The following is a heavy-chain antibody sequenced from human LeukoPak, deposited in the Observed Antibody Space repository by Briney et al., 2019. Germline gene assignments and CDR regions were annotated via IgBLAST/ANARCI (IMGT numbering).Heavy chain of an antibody. Sequence: GGSLRLSCAASGFTFSNNFMSWVRQAPGKGLEWVSFLYGDGSSYYPDSSRGRFTISRDNSPNTLSLQMTSLSAEDTAVYFCAREYWGHCSTGKCPLVAWGQGTLVTVSS. CDR1: GFTFSNNF. V-gene: IGHV3-66*01. CDR3: AREYWGHCSTGKCPLVA. CDR2: LYGDGSS. D-gene: IGHD2-15*01. J-gene: IGHJ5*02.